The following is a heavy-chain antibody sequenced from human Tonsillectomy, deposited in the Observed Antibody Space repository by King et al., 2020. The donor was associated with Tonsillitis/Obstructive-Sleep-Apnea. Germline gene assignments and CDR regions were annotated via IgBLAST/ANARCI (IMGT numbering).Heavy chain of an antibody. Sequence: VQLQQWGAGLLKPSETLSLTCAVYGGSFSGYYWSWIRQPPGKGLEWIGEINHSGCTNYNPSLKSRVTISVDTSKNQFSLKLSSVTAADTAVYYCARGISDIVVVPAAIGGNWFDPWGQGTLVTVSS. J-gene: IGHJ5*02. CDR2: INHSGCT. D-gene: IGHD2-2*02. CDR1: GGSFSGYY. CDR3: ARGISDIVVVPAAIGGNWFDP. V-gene: IGHV4-34*01.